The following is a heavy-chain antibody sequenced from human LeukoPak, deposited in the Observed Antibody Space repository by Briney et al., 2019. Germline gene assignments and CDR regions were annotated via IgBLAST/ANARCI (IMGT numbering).Heavy chain of an antibody. CDR1: GFTFSSYG. Sequence: GGSLRLSCAASGFTFSSYGMHWVRQAPGKGLEWVAFIRYDGSNKYYADSVKGRFTISRDNAKNSLYLQMNSLRAEDTALYYCAKAHCSGGSCPIEGGAYWGQGTLVTVSS. D-gene: IGHD2-15*01. CDR3: AKAHCSGGSCPIEGGAY. CDR2: IRYDGSNK. V-gene: IGHV3-30*02. J-gene: IGHJ4*02.